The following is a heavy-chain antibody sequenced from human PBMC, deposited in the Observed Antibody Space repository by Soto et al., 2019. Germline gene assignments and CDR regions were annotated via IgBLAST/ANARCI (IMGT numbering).Heavy chain of an antibody. V-gene: IGHV3-15*01. Sequence: PGGSLRLSCAASGLTFNNAWMSWVRQTPGKGLEWVGRIKSKTDGGTADYAAPVKGRFTISRDDSKDMLYLQMNSLKTDDTAIYYCSTVNPSSGYCSDYWGPGTLVTVSS. D-gene: IGHD2-15*01. CDR1: GLTFNNAW. J-gene: IGHJ4*02. CDR3: STVNPSSGYCSDY. CDR2: IKSKTDGGTA.